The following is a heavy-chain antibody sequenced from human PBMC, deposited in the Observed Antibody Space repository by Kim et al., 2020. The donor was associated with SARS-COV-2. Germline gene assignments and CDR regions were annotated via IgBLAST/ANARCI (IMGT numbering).Heavy chain of an antibody. Sequence: GGSLRLSCAASGFTFSSYGMHWVRQAPGKGLEWVAVISYDGSNKYYADSVKGRFTISRDNSKNTLYLQMNSLRAEDTAVYYCARGPLYYDSSGYVLDYWGQGTLVTVSS. J-gene: IGHJ4*02. D-gene: IGHD3-22*01. CDR2: ISYDGSNK. CDR3: ARGPLYYDSSGYVLDY. V-gene: IGHV3-33*05. CDR1: GFTFSSYG.